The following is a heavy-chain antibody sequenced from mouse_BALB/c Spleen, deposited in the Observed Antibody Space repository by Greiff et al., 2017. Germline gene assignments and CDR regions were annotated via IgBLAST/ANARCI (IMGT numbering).Heavy chain of an antibody. J-gene: IGHJ2*01. V-gene: IGHV5-6*01. D-gene: IGHD1-1*01. CDR1: GFTFSSYG. CDR2: ISSGGSYT. CDR3: ARHYYGSSYLYYFDY. Sequence: EVKLMESGGDLVKPGGSLKLSCAASGFTFSSYGMSWVRQTPDKRLEWVATISSGGSYTYYPDSVKGRFTISRDNAKNTLYLQMSSLKSEDTAMYYCARHYYGSSYLYYFDYWGQGTTLTVSS.